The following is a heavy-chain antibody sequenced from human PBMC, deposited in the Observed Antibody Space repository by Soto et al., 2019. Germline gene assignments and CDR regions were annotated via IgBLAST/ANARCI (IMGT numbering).Heavy chain of an antibody. V-gene: IGHV4-30-4*01. CDR2: IYYSGST. Sequence: SETLSLTCTVSGGSISSGDYYWSWIRQPPGKGLEWIGYIYYSGSTYYNPSLKSRVTISVDTSKNQFSLKLSSVTAADTAVYYCARYIVVVPAAGVDWFDPWGQGTLVTVSS. J-gene: IGHJ5*02. CDR1: GGSISSGDYY. CDR3: ARYIVVVPAAGVDWFDP. D-gene: IGHD2-2*01.